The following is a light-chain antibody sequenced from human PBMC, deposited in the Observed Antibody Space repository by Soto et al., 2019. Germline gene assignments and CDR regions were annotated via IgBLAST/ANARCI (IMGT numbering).Light chain of an antibody. CDR3: QQYKSYSIT. J-gene: IGKJ4*01. V-gene: IGKV1-5*03. CDR1: QSISSW. Sequence: DIQMTQSPSTLSASVGDRFTIXXRASQSISSWLAWYQQKPGKAPKXLIYKASSLESGVPSRFSGSGSGTEFTLTISSLQPDDFATYYCQQYKSYSITFGGGTKVDIK. CDR2: KAS.